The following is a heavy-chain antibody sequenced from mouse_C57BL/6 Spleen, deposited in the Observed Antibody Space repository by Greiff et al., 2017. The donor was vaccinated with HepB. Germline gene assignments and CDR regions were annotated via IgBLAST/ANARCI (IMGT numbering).Heavy chain of an antibody. J-gene: IGHJ4*01. Sequence: VQLQQSGAELVKPGASVKMSCKASGYTFTSYWITWVKQRPGQGLEWIGDIYPGRGSTNYNEKFKSKATLTVDTSSSTAYMQLSSLTSADSAFYYGARSEFYYAMDYWGQGTSVTVSS. CDR2: IYPGRGST. CDR3: ARSEFYYAMDY. CDR1: GYTFTSYW. V-gene: IGHV1-55*01.